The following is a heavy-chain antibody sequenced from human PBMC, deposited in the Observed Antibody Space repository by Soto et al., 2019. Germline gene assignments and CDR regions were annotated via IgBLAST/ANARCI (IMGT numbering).Heavy chain of an antibody. D-gene: IGHD3-10*01. V-gene: IGHV3-23*01. J-gene: IGHJ5*02. CDR3: AKDHGITMVRGVSP. CDR1: GFTFSSYA. CDR2: ISGSGAST. Sequence: EVQLLESGGGLVQPGGSLRLSCAASGFTFSSYAMSWVRQAPGKGLEWVSAISGSGASTYYADSVKGRFTISRDNSKNTLYLQMNSLRAEDTAVYYCAKDHGITMVRGVSPWGQGTLVTVSS.